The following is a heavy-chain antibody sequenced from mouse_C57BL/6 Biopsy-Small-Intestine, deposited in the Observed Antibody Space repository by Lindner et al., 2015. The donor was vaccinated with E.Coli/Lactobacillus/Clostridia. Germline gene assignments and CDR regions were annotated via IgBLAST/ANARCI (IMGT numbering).Heavy chain of an antibody. J-gene: IGHJ3*01. CDR1: GLTVSDYG. CDR3: AREDY. V-gene: IGHV5-17*01. Sequence: VQLQESGGGLVKPGGSLKLSCAASGLTVSDYGIHWVRQAPEKGLEWVAYISSGSSTIYYADTVKGRFTISRDNAKNTLFLQMTSLRSEDTAMYYCAREDYWGQGTLVTVSA. CDR2: ISSGSSTI.